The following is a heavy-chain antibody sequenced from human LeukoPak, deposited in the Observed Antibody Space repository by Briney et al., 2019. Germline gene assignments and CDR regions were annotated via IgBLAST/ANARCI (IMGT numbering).Heavy chain of an antibody. CDR1: GFSFNNYA. V-gene: IGHV3-23*01. CDR3: ARSTYSSGWRDY. D-gene: IGHD6-19*01. Sequence: GGSLRLSCAASGFSFNNYAMSWVRQAPGKGLEWVSALSGSGGITNYADSVKGRFTISRDNSKNTLYLQMNSLRAEDTAVYYCARSTYSSGWRDYWGQGTLLTVSS. J-gene: IGHJ4*02. CDR2: LSGSGGIT.